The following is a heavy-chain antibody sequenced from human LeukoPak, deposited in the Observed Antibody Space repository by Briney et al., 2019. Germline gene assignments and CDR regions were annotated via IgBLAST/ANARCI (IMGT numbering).Heavy chain of an antibody. Sequence: GGSLRLSCTASGFIFNDYNMHWVRQAPGKGLEWVSVIYSGGSTDYADSVKGRFTISRDNSKNTLYLQMNSLRAEDTAVYYCARSARESSSSPFDYWGQGTLVTVSS. J-gene: IGHJ4*02. V-gene: IGHV3-53*01. CDR2: IYSGGST. CDR3: ARSARESSSSPFDY. D-gene: IGHD6-6*01. CDR1: GFIFNDYN.